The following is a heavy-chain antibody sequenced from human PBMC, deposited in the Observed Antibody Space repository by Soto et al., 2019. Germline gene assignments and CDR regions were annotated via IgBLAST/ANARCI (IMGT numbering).Heavy chain of an antibody. V-gene: IGHV1-46*03. CDR3: VRESTPTRWFDP. Sequence: ASVKVSCKASGYTFTSSYIHWVRQAPGQGLEWMGVINPSGGSTSYAQNFQGRVTMTRDTSTSTVYMELSSLRSEDTAVYYCVRESTPTRWFDPWGQGTLVTVSS. J-gene: IGHJ5*02. D-gene: IGHD2-2*01. CDR1: GYTFTSSY. CDR2: INPSGGST.